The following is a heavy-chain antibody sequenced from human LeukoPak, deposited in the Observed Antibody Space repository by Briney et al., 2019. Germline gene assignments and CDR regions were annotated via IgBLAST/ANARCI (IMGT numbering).Heavy chain of an antibody. D-gene: IGHD6-19*01. V-gene: IGHV3-23*01. CDR1: GFTFSSYA. Sequence: GGSLRLSCAASGFTFSSYAMSWVRQAPGKGLEWVSAISGSGGSTYYADSVKGRFTISRDNSKNTLYLQMNSLRAEDTAVYYCASYSSGWRGYYYYGMDVWGQGTTVTISS. CDR2: ISGSGGST. CDR3: ASYSSGWRGYYYYGMDV. J-gene: IGHJ6*02.